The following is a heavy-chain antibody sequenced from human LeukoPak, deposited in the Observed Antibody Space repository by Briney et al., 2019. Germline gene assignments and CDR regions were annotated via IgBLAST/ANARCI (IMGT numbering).Heavy chain of an antibody. V-gene: IGHV3-11*04. CDR1: GFTFSDYY. CDR2: MSSSGSTI. CDR3: ARTSGGYSYGPEGYFYYYYMDV. Sequence: AGTLRLSCAASGFTFSDYYMSWIRQAPGKGLEWVSYMSSSGSTIYYEDSVKGRFTISRDNAKNSLYLQMNSLRVEDTAVYYCARTSGGYSYGPEGYFYYYYMDVWGKGTTVTVSS. D-gene: IGHD5-18*01. J-gene: IGHJ6*03.